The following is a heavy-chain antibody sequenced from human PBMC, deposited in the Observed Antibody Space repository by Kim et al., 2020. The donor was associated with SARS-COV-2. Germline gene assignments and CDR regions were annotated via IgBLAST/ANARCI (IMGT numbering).Heavy chain of an antibody. CDR3: ARGRIIGSSGYRVTHYYFDY. Sequence: RVTISVDTSKNQFSLKLSSVTAADTAVYYCARGRIIGSSGYRVTHYYFDYWGQGTLVTVSS. J-gene: IGHJ4*02. V-gene: IGHV4-34*01. D-gene: IGHD3-22*01.